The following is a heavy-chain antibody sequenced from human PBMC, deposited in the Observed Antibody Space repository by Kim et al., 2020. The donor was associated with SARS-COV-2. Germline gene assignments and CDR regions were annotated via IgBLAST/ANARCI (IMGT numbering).Heavy chain of an antibody. CDR2: ISWNSGIK. V-gene: IGHV3-9*01. CDR3: AKDFRHYYDSSGYIDN. J-gene: IGHJ4*02. CDR1: GFTFGDYA. Sequence: SLRLSCAGSGFTFGDYAMHWVRQAPGKGLEWVSGISWNSGIKGYADSVKGRFTISRDNAKNSLYLQMNSLRAEDTALYYCAKDFRHYYDSSGYIDNWGPGTLATVSS. D-gene: IGHD3-22*01.